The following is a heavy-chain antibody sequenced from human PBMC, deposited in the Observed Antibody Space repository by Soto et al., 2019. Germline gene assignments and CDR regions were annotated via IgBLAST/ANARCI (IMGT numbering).Heavy chain of an antibody. CDR2: INTDNGDT. V-gene: IGHV1-3*04. CDR3: ARESYSSEEKSFDP. D-gene: IGHD6-25*01. J-gene: IGHJ5*02. CDR1: GYTFTTYA. Sequence: ASVKVSCKASGYTFTTYAIHWVRQAPGQRLEWMGWINTDNGDTNYSQKFQGRVAFTRDTSATTAYLELSILKSEDTAVYYCARESYSSEEKSFDPWGQGTLVTVS.